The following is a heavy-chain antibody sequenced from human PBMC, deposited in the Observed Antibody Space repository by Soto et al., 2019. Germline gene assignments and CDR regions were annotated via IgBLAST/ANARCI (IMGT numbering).Heavy chain of an antibody. J-gene: IGHJ1*01. D-gene: IGHD6-13*01. CDR3: AKPGIAAAGMFSVGEYFQH. V-gene: IGHV3-30*18. Sequence: QVQLVESGGGVVQPGRSLRLSCAASGFTFSSYGMHWVRQAPGKGLEWVAVISYDGSNKYYADSVKGRFTISRDNSKNTLYLQMNSLRAEDTAVYYCAKPGIAAAGMFSVGEYFQHWGQGTLVTVSS. CDR2: ISYDGSNK. CDR1: GFTFSSYG.